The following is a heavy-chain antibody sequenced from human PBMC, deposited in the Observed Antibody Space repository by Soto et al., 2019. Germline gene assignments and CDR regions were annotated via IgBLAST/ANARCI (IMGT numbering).Heavy chain of an antibody. CDR3: AGRGSGGYSDY. V-gene: IGHV3-23*01. J-gene: IGHJ4*02. D-gene: IGHD1-26*01. CDR1: GFTFSSYA. CDR2: ISGSGDST. Sequence: EVPLLESGGGLVQPGGSLRLSCAASGFTFSSYAMRWVRQAPGKGLEWVSAISGSGDSTYYADSVKGRFTHSRDNSKNTLYLQMTSLSGEGTAVCYCAGRGSGGYSDYWGQGTLVTVSS.